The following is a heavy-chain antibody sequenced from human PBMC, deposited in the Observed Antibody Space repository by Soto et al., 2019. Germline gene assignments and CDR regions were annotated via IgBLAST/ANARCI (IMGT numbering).Heavy chain of an antibody. D-gene: IGHD2-15*01. CDR1: GGTFSTHA. V-gene: IGHV1-69*13. Sequence: ASVKVSCKASGGTFSTHAIIWVRQAPGHGLEWMGGIIPISGTTYYTQKFQGRVTITADEPTSTAFMELSSLKSDDTAVFYCARGYCSGGNCYSGMDVWGKGTMVTVSS. J-gene: IGHJ6*04. CDR3: ARGYCSGGNCYSGMDV. CDR2: IIPISGTT.